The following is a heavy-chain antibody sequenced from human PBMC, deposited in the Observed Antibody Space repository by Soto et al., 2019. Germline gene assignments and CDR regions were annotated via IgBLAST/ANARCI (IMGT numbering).Heavy chain of an antibody. V-gene: IGHV1-18*01. CDR3: ARLYIVGTTMSYGMDV. D-gene: IGHD1-26*01. CDR2: ISVYSGNT. Sequence: ASVKVSCKASGYNFTRFGISWVRQAPGQGLECIGWISVYSGNTNYAQKLQGRVTMTTDTSTSTAYMELRSLRSDDTAVYYCARLYIVGTTMSYGMDVWGQGTTVTVSS. J-gene: IGHJ6*02. CDR1: GYNFTRFG.